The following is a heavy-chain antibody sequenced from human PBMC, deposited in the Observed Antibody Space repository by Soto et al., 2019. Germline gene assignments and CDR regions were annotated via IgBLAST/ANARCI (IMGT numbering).Heavy chain of an antibody. CDR1: GFSLSTSGVG. Sequence: QITLKESGPTLVKPTQTLTLTCTFSGFSLSTSGVGVGWIRQPPGKALEWLALIYWDDDKRYSPSLKSRLTITKDTTKNQVVRTMTNMDPVDTATYYCAHRPLTDVWLAFDSWGQGTLVTVSS. CDR3: AHRPLTDVWLAFDS. J-gene: IGHJ4*02. V-gene: IGHV2-5*02. D-gene: IGHD7-27*01. CDR2: IYWDDDK.